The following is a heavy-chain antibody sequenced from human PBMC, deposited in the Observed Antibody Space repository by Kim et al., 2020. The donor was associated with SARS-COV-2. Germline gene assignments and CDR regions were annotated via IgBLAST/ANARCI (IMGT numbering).Heavy chain of an antibody. CDR3: ARGYYYGSGSSSTN. J-gene: IGHJ4*02. CDR2: INSDGSST. V-gene: IGHV3-74*01. Sequence: GGSLRLSCAASGFTFSSYWMHWVRQAPGKGLVWVSRINSDGSSTNYADSVKGRFTISRDNAKNTLFLQMNSLRAEDTAVYYCARGYYYGSGSSSTNWGQGTLVTVSS. CDR1: GFTFSSYW. D-gene: IGHD3-10*01.